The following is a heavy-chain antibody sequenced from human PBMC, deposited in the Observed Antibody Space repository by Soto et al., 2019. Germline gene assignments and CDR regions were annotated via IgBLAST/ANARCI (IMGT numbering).Heavy chain of an antibody. CDR1: GGSISSYY. D-gene: IGHD6-19*01. J-gene: IGHJ2*01. Sequence: QVQLQESGPGLVKPSETLSLTCTVSGGSISSYYWSWIRQPPGKGLEWIGYIYYSGSTNYNPSLKSRVTISVDTSKTQFSLKLSSVTAADTAVYYCARVDGYSSGWYRGWYFDLWGRGTLVTVSS. CDR3: ARVDGYSSGWYRGWYFDL. V-gene: IGHV4-59*01. CDR2: IYYSGST.